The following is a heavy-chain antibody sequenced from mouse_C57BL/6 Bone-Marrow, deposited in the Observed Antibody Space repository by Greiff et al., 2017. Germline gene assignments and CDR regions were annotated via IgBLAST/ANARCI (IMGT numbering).Heavy chain of an antibody. D-gene: IGHD3-2*02. CDR2: INPGSGGT. CDR1: GYAFTNYL. Sequence: QVQLKESGAELVRPGTSVKVSCKASGYAFTNYLIGWVKQRPGQGLEWIGVINPGSGGTNYNEKFKGKATLTADKSSSTAYMQLSSLTSEDSAVYFCARDSSGYVGDWGQGTTLTVSS. J-gene: IGHJ2*01. CDR3: ARDSSGYVGD. V-gene: IGHV1-54*01.